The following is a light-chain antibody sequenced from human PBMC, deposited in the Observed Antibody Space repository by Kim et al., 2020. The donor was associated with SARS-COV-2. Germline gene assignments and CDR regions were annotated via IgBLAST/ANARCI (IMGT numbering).Light chain of an antibody. Sequence: VGDRVTNPCRASQGISSYLAWYQQKPGKAPKLLIYAAANLQSGVPSWFSGSGSGTEFTLAIRSLQPEDLATYYCQQLNSYPRLTFGGGTKVDIK. CDR1: QGISSY. CDR2: AAA. V-gene: IGKV1-9*01. CDR3: QQLNSYPRLT. J-gene: IGKJ4*01.